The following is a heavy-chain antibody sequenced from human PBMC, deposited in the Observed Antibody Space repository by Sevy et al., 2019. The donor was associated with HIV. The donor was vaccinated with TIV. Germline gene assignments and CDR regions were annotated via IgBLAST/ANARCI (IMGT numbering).Heavy chain of an antibody. CDR3: AHETFGRFES. CDR2: IKADGSDK. J-gene: IGHJ4*02. Sequence: GGSLRLSCAASGFTFSRYWMHWVRQAPGKGLEWVANIKADGSDKHYVDSVEGRFTISRDNAKNLLFLQMNSLRVEDTAVYYCAHETFGRFESWGQGTLVTVSS. V-gene: IGHV3-7*01. CDR1: GFTFSRYW. D-gene: IGHD3-16*01.